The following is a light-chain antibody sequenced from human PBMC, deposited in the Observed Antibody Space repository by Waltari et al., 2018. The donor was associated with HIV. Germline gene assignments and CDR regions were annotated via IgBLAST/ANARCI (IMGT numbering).Light chain of an antibody. Sequence: QLTQSPSSLSASLGDKVTSTCWASQNIKTFLNWYQLRPGKAPRLLIYGVSGLPTGVPSRFTGGGSGADFTLTINNLQPEDFASYFCQQTYSVSITFGPGTRVEI. CDR3: QQTYSVSIT. CDR2: GVS. CDR1: QNIKTF. V-gene: IGKV1-39*01. J-gene: IGKJ5*01.